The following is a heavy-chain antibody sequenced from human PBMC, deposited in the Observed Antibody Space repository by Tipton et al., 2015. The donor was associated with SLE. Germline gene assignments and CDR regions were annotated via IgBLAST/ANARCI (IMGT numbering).Heavy chain of an antibody. V-gene: IGHV4-4*07. CDR3: ARDSPGMAAAD. CDR2: VYPGRST. D-gene: IGHD6-13*01. J-gene: IGHJ4*02. Sequence: TLSLTCTVAGGSITSYYWSWIRQPAGKGLEWIGRVYPGRSTNYNPSFNSRVTISVDTSKNQFSLKLTSMTAADTAVYYCARDSPGMAAADWGQGTLVTVSS. CDR1: GGSITSYY.